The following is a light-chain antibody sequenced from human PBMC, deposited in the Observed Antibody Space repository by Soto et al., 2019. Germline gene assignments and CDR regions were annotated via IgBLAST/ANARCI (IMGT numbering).Light chain of an antibody. Sequence: QSVLTQPPSVSAAPGQKVTISCSGGRSNIGINYVSWYQQFPGIAPKLLIYDNNKRPSGIPDRFSGAKSGTSATLGITGLQTGDEADYYCATWDSSMSGGFFGPGTKVTVL. CDR1: RSNIGINY. CDR2: DNN. CDR3: ATWDSSMSGGF. V-gene: IGLV1-51*01. J-gene: IGLJ1*01.